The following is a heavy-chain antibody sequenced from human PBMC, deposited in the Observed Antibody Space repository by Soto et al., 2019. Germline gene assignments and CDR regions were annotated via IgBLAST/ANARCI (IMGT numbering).Heavy chain of an antibody. CDR2: IIPIFGTA. J-gene: IGHJ6*02. Sequence: QVQLVQSGAEVKKPGSSVKVSCKASGGTFSSYAISWVRQAPGQGLEWMGGIIPIFGTANYAQKFQGRVTITADESTRTAYRELSSLRSEDTAVYYCARCHGDYVSYYYYYGMDVWCQGTTVTVSS. D-gene: IGHD4-17*01. V-gene: IGHV1-69*01. CDR1: GGTFSSYA. CDR3: ARCHGDYVSYYYYYGMDV.